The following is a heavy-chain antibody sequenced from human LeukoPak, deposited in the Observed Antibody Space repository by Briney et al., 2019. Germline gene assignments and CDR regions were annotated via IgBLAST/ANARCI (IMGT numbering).Heavy chain of an antibody. J-gene: IGHJ6*03. CDR1: GLSVSRNY. CDR2: IYSGDST. V-gene: IGHV3-53*01. D-gene: IGHD2-2*01. CDR3: ARDLGVGFFSSTGCNNLNMDV. Sequence: GGALRLSCAAYGLSVSRNYMSWVRQAPGKGLERVSVIYSGDSTYYADSVKGRFTISRDNSKNTLYLQMNSLRAEDTAVYYCARDLGVGFFSSTGCNNLNMDVWGKGTTVTVSS.